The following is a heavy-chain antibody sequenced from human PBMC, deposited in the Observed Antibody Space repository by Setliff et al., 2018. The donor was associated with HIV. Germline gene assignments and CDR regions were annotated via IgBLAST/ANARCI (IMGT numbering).Heavy chain of an antibody. CDR1: GGSISSYY. J-gene: IGHJ4*03. CDR3: ARSHSSGWEVGYYFDY. CDR2: IYTSGST. D-gene: IGHD6-19*01. V-gene: IGHV4-4*07. Sequence: SETLSLTCTVSGGSISSYYWSWIRQPAGKGLEWIGRIYTSGSTNYNPSLKSRVTMSVDTSKNQFSLKLSSVTAADTAVYHCARSHSSGWEVGYYFDYWVPETLLVTVSS.